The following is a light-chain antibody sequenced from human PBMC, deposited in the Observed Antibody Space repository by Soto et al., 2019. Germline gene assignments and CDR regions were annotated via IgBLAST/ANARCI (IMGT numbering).Light chain of an antibody. CDR2: DTS. CDR3: QYQGT. Sequence: IVLTQSPGTLSLSPGERATLSCRAGQSVGRRYLAWYQQKPGQAPRLLIYDTSERASDIPDTFSGSGSGTDFTLTISRLVPEDFAVYYCQYQGTFGGGTKVEIK. CDR1: QSVGRRY. V-gene: IGKV3-20*01. J-gene: IGKJ4*01.